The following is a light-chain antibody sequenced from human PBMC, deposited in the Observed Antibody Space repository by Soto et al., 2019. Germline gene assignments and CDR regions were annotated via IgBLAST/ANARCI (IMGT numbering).Light chain of an antibody. J-gene: IGLJ1*01. CDR1: SSDVGAYNS. Sequence: QSVLTQPASVSGSPGQSITISCTGTSSDVGAYNSVSWYQQHPDKAPKLIIFSVTSLTSGLSDRFSGSKSDNTASLTISGLRTEDEADYYCSSATSSSTYLFGTGTKVTVL. CDR2: SVT. V-gene: IGLV2-14*03. CDR3: SSATSSSTYL.